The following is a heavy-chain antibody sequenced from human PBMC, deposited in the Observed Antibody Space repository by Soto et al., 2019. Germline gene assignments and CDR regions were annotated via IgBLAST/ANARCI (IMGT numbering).Heavy chain of an antibody. CDR3: GRDISTVAGPLHWFDP. V-gene: IGHV4-31*03. CDR1: GGSISSGGYY. Sequence: PSETLSLTCTVSGGSISSGGYYWSWIRQHPGKGLEWIGYIYYSGSTFHNPSLRSRVTISVDTSKNQFSLKLTSVTAADTAVYYCGRDISTVAGPLHWFDPWGQGTLVTVSS. D-gene: IGHD6-19*01. J-gene: IGHJ5*02. CDR2: IYYSGST.